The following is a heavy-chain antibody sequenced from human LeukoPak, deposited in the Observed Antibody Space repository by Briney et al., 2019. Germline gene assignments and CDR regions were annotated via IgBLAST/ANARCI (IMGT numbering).Heavy chain of an antibody. V-gene: IGHV3-48*03. D-gene: IGHD4-17*01. Sequence: GGSLRLSCAASGFTFSSYEMNWVRQAPGKGLEWVSYISSSGSTIYYADSVKGRFTISRDNAKNPLYLQMNSLRAEDTAVYYCARDGMTTVIPFDYWGQGTLVTVSS. CDR1: GFTFSSYE. J-gene: IGHJ4*02. CDR2: ISSSGSTI. CDR3: ARDGMTTVIPFDY.